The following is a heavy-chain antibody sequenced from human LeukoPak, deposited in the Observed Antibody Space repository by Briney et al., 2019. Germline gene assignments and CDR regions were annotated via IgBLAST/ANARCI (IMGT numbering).Heavy chain of an antibody. V-gene: IGHV3-11*06. D-gene: IGHD3-22*01. CDR1: GFTFSDYY. J-gene: IGHJ4*02. CDR2: ITSSSYT. Sequence: KPGGSLRLSCAASGFTFSDYYMSWIRQAPGKGLEWVSYITSSSYTNYADSVKGRFTISRDNAKNSLYLQMNSLRPEDTAVYYCARDAGGYHPDYWGQGTLVTVSS. CDR3: ARDAGGYHPDY.